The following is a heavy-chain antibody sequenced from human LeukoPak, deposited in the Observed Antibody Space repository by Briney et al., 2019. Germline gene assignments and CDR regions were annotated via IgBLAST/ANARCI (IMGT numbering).Heavy chain of an antibody. Sequence: GESLKISCKGSGFSFISYWIGWVRQMPGKGLEWMGIIYPGDSNTRYSPSFQGQVTISADKSISTAYLRWSSLKASDTAIYYCARHAGGYRYADQWGQGTQVTVSS. CDR1: GFSFISYW. J-gene: IGHJ4*02. V-gene: IGHV5-51*01. CDR3: ARHAGGYRYADQ. D-gene: IGHD5-18*01. CDR2: IYPGDSNT.